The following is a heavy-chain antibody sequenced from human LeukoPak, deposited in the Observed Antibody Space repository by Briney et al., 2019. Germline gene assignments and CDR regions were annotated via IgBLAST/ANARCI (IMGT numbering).Heavy chain of an antibody. CDR3: ARSMPHTYYDYVWGSYRYEGVFDY. CDR1: GGSFSGYY. Sequence: SETLSLTCAVYGGSFSGYYWSWIRQPPGKGLEWIGEINHSGSTNYNPSLKSRVTISVDTSKNQFSLKLSSVTAADTAVYYCARSMPHTYYDYVWGSYRYEGVFDYWGQGTLVTVSS. J-gene: IGHJ4*02. CDR2: INHSGST. D-gene: IGHD3-16*02. V-gene: IGHV4-34*01.